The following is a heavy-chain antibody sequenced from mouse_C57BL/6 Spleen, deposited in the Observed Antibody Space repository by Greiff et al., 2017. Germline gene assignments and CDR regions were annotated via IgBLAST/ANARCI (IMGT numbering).Heavy chain of an antibody. CDR1: GFNIKNTY. CDR2: IDPANGNT. CDR3: ARSELGGSDY. Sequence: EVQLVESVAELVRPGASVKLSCTASGFNIKNTYMPWVKQRPEQGLEWIGRIDPANGNTKYAPKFQGKATITADTSSNTAYLQLSSLTSEDTAIYYCARSELGGSDYWGQGTTRTVSS. V-gene: IGHV14-3*01. D-gene: IGHD4-1*01. J-gene: IGHJ2*01.